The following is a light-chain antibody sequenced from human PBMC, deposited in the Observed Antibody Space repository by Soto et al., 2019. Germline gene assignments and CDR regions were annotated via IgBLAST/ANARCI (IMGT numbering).Light chain of an antibody. V-gene: IGKV3-15*01. Sequence: EIVMTQSPATLSMSPGERATLSCRASQSISSNLAWYQQKPDQAPRLLIYGASNRATGIPARFSGGGSETEFTLTISSLQSEDFAVYYCQQYDNWPPTYTFGQGTKLEIK. CDR1: QSISSN. CDR2: GAS. J-gene: IGKJ2*01. CDR3: QQYDNWPPTYT.